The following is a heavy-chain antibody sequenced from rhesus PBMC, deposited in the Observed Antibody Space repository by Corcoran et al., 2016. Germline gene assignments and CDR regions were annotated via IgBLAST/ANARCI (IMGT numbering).Heavy chain of an antibody. J-gene: IGHJ6*01. CDR2: ISYDGRQK. Sequence: EVQLVESGGGLVQPGGSLRLSCAASGFTFSSYGMHWVRQAPGKGLEWVAVISYDGRQKYYADSVKDRFTISRDNSKTMLYLQMNNLKLEDTAVYYCARDGFTMKGLDSWGQGVVVTVSS. CDR3: ARDGFTMKGLDS. CDR1: GFTFSSYG. V-gene: IGHV3-54*02. D-gene: IGHD3-28*01.